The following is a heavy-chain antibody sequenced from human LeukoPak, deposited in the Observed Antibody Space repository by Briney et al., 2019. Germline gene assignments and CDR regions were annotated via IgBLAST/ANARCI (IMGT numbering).Heavy chain of an antibody. CDR3: ARGRGGWAVTVYFDY. CDR1: GFSFDDYA. J-gene: IGHJ4*02. Sequence: GRSLRLSCAASGFSFDDYAMHWVRQAPGKGLEWVSGISWNSGSTGYADFVKGRFTISRDNAKNSLYLKMNSLRAEDTALYYCARGRGGWAVTVYFDYWGQGTLVTISS. D-gene: IGHD6-19*01. V-gene: IGHV3-9*01. CDR2: ISWNSGST.